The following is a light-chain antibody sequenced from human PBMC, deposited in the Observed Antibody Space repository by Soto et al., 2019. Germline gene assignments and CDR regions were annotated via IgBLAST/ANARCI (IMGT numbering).Light chain of an antibody. CDR3: CSYAGSTTTHWV. Sequence: QSALTQPASVSGSPGQSITISCTGTSSDVGSYNLVSWYQQHPGKAPKLMIYEGSKRPSGVSNRFSGSKSGNTASLTISGLQAEDEADYYCCSYAGSTTTHWVLGGGTKLTVL. CDR1: SSDVGSYNL. J-gene: IGLJ3*02. CDR2: EGS. V-gene: IGLV2-23*01.